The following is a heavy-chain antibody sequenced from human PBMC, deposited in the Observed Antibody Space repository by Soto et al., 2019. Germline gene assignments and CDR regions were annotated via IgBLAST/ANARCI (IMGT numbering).Heavy chain of an antibody. Sequence: SQTLSLTCAISGDSVSSNSAAWNWIRQSPSRGLEWLGRTYYRSKWYNDYAVSVKSRITINPDTSKNQFSLQLNSVTPEDTAVYYYARDHEEEYQRSSYYYYGMDVWGQGTTVTVSS. CDR2: TYYRSKWYN. D-gene: IGHD2-2*01. V-gene: IGHV6-1*01. J-gene: IGHJ6*02. CDR1: GDSVSSNSAA. CDR3: ARDHEEEYQRSSYYYYGMDV.